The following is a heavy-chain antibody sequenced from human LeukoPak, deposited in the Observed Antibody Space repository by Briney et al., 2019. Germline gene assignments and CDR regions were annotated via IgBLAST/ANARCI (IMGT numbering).Heavy chain of an antibody. CDR2: ISGGGGNI. V-gene: IGHV3-74*01. Sequence: GVSLRLSCAASGFTFSNFWLHWVRQAPGKGLEWVSGISGGGGNINYADSVQGRFTISRDNAKNTLYLQMNSLRAEDTAVYYCARGGHSSFDSWGQGDLVTVSS. CDR3: ARGGHSSFDS. CDR1: GFTFSNFW. J-gene: IGHJ4*02. D-gene: IGHD3-16*01.